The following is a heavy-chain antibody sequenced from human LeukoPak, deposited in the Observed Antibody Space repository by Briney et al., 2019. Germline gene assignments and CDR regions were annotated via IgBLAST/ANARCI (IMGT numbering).Heavy chain of an antibody. CDR2: ISYDGSNK. Sequence: PGGSLRLSCAASGFPFSSYGMHWVRQAPGKGLEWVAVISYDGSNKYHADSVKGRFTISRDNSKNTLYLQMNSLRAEDTAVYYCAKETLVRGVIITFPYFDYWGQGTLVTVSS. CDR3: AKETLVRGVIITFPYFDY. CDR1: GFPFSSYG. J-gene: IGHJ4*02. V-gene: IGHV3-30*18. D-gene: IGHD3-10*01.